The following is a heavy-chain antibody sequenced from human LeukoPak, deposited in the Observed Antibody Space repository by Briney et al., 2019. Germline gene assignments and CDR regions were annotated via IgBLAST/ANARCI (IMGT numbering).Heavy chain of an antibody. J-gene: IGHJ4*02. Sequence: SETLSLTCAVYGGSFSGYYWSWIRQPPGKGLEWIGEINHSGSTNYNPSLKSRVTISVDTSKNQFSLKLSSVTAADTAVYYCARLPLLVGANDYWGQGTLVTVSS. CDR3: ARLPLLVGANDY. V-gene: IGHV4-34*01. D-gene: IGHD1-26*01. CDR1: GGSFSGYY. CDR2: INHSGST.